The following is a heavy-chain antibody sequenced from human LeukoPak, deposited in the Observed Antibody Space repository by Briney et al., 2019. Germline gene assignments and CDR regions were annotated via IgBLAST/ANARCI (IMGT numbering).Heavy chain of an antibody. CDR2: IYGGGNT. J-gene: IGHJ2*01. CDR1: GFTFSSYS. Sequence: PGGSLRLSCAASGFTFSSYSMNWVRQAPGEGLEWVSLIYGGGNTYYANSVKGRFTISRDNSKNTLYLQMNSLRVEDTGVYYCARPGGNYPNKYWYFDLWGRGTLVTVSS. D-gene: IGHD1-26*01. CDR3: ARPGGNYPNKYWYFDL. V-gene: IGHV3-66*04.